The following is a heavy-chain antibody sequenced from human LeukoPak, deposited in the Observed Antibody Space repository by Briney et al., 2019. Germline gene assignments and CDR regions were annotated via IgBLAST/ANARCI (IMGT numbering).Heavy chain of an antibody. CDR1: GYTFTSYD. CDR3: AREYQLLKYYYMDV. V-gene: IGHV1-8*01. D-gene: IGHD2-2*01. J-gene: IGHJ6*03. CDR2: MNPNSGNT. Sequence: ASVKVSCKASGYTFTSYDINWVRQATGQGLEWMGWMNPNSGNTGYAQKFQGRVTMTRNTSISTAYMELSSLRSEDTAVYYCAREYQLLKYYYMDVWGKGTTVAISS.